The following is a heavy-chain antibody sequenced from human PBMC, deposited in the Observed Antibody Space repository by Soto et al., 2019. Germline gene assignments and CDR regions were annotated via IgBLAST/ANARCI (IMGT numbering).Heavy chain of an antibody. V-gene: IGHV4-39*02. Sequence: PSETLSLTCTVSGGSISSSSYYWGWIHQPPGKGLEWIGSIYYSGSTYYNPSLKSRVTISVDTSKNQFSLKLSSVTAADTAVYYCTGEVVDAKVYYYGMDVWGQGTTVTVSS. D-gene: IGHD2-15*01. CDR2: IYYSGST. CDR1: GGSISSSSYY. CDR3: TGEVVDAKVYYYGMDV. J-gene: IGHJ6*02.